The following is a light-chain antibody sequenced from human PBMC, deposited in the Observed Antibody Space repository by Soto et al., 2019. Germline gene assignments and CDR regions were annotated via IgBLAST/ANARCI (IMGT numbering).Light chain of an antibody. V-gene: IGLV2-14*01. CDR2: EVS. CDR3: ISYTGSSTSYV. CDR1: SSDVGSYDH. Sequence: QSALTQPASVSGSPGQSITISCSGTSSDVGSYDHVAWYQQVPGKTPKLMIYEVSNRPSGVSSRFSGSKSGNTASLTISGLQAEDEADYYCISYTGSSTSYVFGTGTKLTVL. J-gene: IGLJ1*01.